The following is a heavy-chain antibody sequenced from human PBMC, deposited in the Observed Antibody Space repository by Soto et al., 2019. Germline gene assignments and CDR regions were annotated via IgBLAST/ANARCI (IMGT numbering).Heavy chain of an antibody. D-gene: IGHD6-19*01. V-gene: IGHV4-59*08. J-gene: IGHJ4*02. CDR1: GASISSYY. CDR3: ARHDSSGWSG. Sequence: QVQLQESGPGLVKPSETLSLTCTVSGASISSYYCSWIRQPPGKGLEWIGYIYYSGSTNYNPSLKSRVTRSVDTSKNQFSLKLSSVTAADTAVYYCARHDSSGWSGWGQGTLVTVSS. CDR2: IYYSGST.